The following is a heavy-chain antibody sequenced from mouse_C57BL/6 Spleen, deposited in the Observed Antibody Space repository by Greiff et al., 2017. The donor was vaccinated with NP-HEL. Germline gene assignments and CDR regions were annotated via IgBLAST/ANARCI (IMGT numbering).Heavy chain of an antibody. V-gene: IGHV3-6*01. D-gene: IGHD2-2*01. Sequence: VQLQQSGPGLVKPSQSLSLTCSVTGYSITSSYYWNWIRQFPGNKLEWMGYISYDGSNNYNPSLKNRISITRDTSKNQFFLKLNSVTTEDTATYYCARGGGYDGAMDYWGQGTSVTVSS. CDR3: ARGGGYDGAMDY. CDR1: GYSITSSYY. J-gene: IGHJ4*01. CDR2: ISYDGSN.